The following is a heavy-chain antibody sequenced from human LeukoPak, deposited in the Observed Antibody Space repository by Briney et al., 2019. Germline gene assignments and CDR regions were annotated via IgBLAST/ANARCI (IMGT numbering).Heavy chain of an antibody. CDR2: ISDSGGNT. Sequence: QPRESLRLACSASGFSLSSYAMNWVRQAPGKGLEYVSAISDSGGNTYYADSVKGRFTNSRDNSKNTLYLQMSSLRAYDTAVYYCARGGVRGEYDWFDPWGQGTLVTVSS. D-gene: IGHD3-10*01. CDR1: GFSLSSYA. J-gene: IGHJ5*02. CDR3: ARGGVRGEYDWFDP. V-gene: IGHV3-64D*09.